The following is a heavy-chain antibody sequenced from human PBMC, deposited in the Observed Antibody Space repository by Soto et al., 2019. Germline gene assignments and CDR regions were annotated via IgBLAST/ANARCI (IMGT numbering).Heavy chain of an antibody. D-gene: IGHD3-22*01. J-gene: IGHJ4*02. CDR1: GGTFSSYA. CDR3: ARETYYYDSSGYYHFDY. V-gene: IGHV1-69*13. Sequence: SVKVSCKASGGTFSSYAISWVRQAPGQGLEWMGGIIPIFGTANYAQKFQGRVTITADESTSTAYMELSSLRSEDTAVYYCARETYYYDSSGYYHFDYWGQGTLVTVSS. CDR2: IIPIFGTA.